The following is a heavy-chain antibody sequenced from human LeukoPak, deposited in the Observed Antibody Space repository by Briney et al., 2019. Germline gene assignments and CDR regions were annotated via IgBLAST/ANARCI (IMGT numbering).Heavy chain of an antibody. J-gene: IGHJ5*02. Sequence: SPTLSLTFAISGDSVSSNSAAWNWIRQSPSRGLEWLGSTYYRSKWYNDYAVSVKSRITINPDTSKNQFSPQLNSVTPEDTAVYFCARELVAVAFGGPASSKYNWFDPWGQGTLVTVSS. CDR3: ARELVAVAFGGPASSKYNWFDP. V-gene: IGHV6-1*01. D-gene: IGHD6-19*01. CDR1: GDSVSSNSAA. CDR2: TYYRSKWYN.